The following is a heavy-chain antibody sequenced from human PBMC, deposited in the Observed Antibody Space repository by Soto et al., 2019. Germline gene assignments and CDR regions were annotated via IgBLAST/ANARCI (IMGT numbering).Heavy chain of an antibody. CDR3: ARDQGQQLGEGLVSYFDF. CDR1: AFTFSDYA. D-gene: IGHD6-13*01. V-gene: IGHV3-30-3*01. J-gene: IGHJ4*02. CDR2: ISYDGSNK. Sequence: QVQLVESGGGVVQPGRSLRLSCAASAFTFSDYAMHWVRQAPGKGLEWVAVISYDGSNKFYADSVKGRFTISRDNSKNTVYLQMNSLRAEDTAVYYCARDQGQQLGEGLVSYFDFWGQGTLVTVSS.